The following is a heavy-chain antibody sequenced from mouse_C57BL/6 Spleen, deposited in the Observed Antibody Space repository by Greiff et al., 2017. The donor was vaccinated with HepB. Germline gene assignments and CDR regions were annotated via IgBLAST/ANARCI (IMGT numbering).Heavy chain of an antibody. CDR1: GYTFTDYY. J-gene: IGHJ4*01. CDR2: IFPGSGST. CDR3: ARERATVYAMDY. Sequence: QVHVKQSGPELVKPGASVKISCKASGYTFTDYYINWVKQRPGQGLEWIGWIFPGSGSTYYNEKFKGKATLTVDKSSSTAYMLLSSLTSEDSAVYFCARERATVYAMDYWGQGTSVTVSS. V-gene: IGHV1-75*01. D-gene: IGHD1-1*01.